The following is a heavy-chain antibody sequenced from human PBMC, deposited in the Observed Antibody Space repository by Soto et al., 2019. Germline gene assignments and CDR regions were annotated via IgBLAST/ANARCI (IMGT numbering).Heavy chain of an antibody. CDR2: ISSSSYI. J-gene: IGHJ4*02. V-gene: IGHV3-21*01. CDR3: ACTRGYSYGHFDY. Sequence: GGSLRLSCAASGFTFSSYSMNWVRQAPGKGLEWVSSISSSSYIYYADSVKGRFTISRDNAKNSLYLQMNSLRAEDTAVYYCACTRGYSYGHFDYWGQGTLVTVSS. CDR1: GFTFSSYS. D-gene: IGHD5-18*01.